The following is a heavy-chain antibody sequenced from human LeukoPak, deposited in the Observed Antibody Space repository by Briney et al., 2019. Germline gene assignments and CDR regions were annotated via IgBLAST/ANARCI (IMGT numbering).Heavy chain of an antibody. CDR1: GGTFSSYA. CDR2: IIPIFGTA. D-gene: IGHD2-15*01. V-gene: IGHV1-69*06. CDR3: ARGIDGYCSGGSCYGWFDP. J-gene: IGHJ5*02. Sequence: SVKVSCKASGGTFSSYAISWVRQAPGQGLEWMGGIIPIFGTANYAQKFQGRVTITADKSTSTAYMELSSLRSEDTAVYYCARGIDGYCSGGSCYGWFDPWGQGTLVTVSS.